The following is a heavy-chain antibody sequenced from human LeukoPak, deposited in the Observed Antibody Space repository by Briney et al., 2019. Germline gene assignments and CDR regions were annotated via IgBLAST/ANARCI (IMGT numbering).Heavy chain of an antibody. V-gene: IGHV4-39*07. CDR1: GGSIRSTSYY. Sequence: SETLSLTCTVSGGSIRSTSYYWGWIRQPPGKGLEWIGSISYSGSTYYNPSLKSRVTISVDTSKNQFSMKLSSVTAADTAVYYCARVTDYVGPLDAFDIWGQGTMVTVSS. D-gene: IGHD4-23*01. J-gene: IGHJ3*02. CDR3: ARVTDYVGPLDAFDI. CDR2: ISYSGST.